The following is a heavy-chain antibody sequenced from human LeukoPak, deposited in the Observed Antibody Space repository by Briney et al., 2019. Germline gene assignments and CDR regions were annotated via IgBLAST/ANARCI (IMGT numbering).Heavy chain of an antibody. D-gene: IGHD6-19*01. Sequence: ASVKVSCKASGYTFTSYGISWVRQAPGQGLEWMGWISAYNGNTNYAQKLQGRVTMTTDTSTSTAYMELRSLRSDGTAVYYCARDPNSSGWHEFDYWGQGTLVTVSS. J-gene: IGHJ4*02. CDR1: GYTFTSYG. CDR2: ISAYNGNT. V-gene: IGHV1-18*01. CDR3: ARDPNSSGWHEFDY.